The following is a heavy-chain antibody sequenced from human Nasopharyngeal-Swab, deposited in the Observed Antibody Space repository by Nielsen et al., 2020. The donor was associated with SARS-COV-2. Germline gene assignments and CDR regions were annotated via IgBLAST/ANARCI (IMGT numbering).Heavy chain of an antibody. CDR3: AKNPAAGAAVFGYFDY. V-gene: IGHV3-9*01. D-gene: IGHD6-13*01. CDR2: ISWNSGSI. CDR1: GFTFDDYA. Sequence: SLRLSCAASGFTFDDYAMHWVRQAPGKGPEWVSGISWNSGSIGYADSVKGRFTISRDNAKNSLYLQMNSLRAEDTALYYCAKNPAAGAAVFGYFDYWGQGTLVTVSS. J-gene: IGHJ4*02.